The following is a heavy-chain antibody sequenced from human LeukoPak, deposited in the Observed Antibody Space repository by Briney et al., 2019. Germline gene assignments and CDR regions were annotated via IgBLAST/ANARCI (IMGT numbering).Heavy chain of an antibody. CDR2: ISGSGGST. J-gene: IGHJ5*02. CDR3: TTEEVSGYYTNWLDP. V-gene: IGHV3-23*01. CDR1: GFTFSSYA. D-gene: IGHD3-22*01. Sequence: GGSLRLSCAASGFTFSSYAMSWVRQAPGKGLEWVSAISGSGGSTYYADSVKGRFTISRDNSKNTLYLQMNSLKNEDTAVYYCTTEEVSGYYTNWLDPWGQGTLVTVSS.